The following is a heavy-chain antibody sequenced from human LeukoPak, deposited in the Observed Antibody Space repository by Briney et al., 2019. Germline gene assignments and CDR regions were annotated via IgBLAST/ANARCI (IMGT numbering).Heavy chain of an antibody. Sequence: PGGSLRLSCAASGFTVSSNYMSWVRQAPGKGLEWVSVIYSGGNTYYADSAKGRFTISRDNSKNTLYLQMNSLRAEDTAVYFCASPYGDNGWGALDIWGQGTMVTVSS. CDR1: GFTVSSNY. CDR2: IYSGGNT. V-gene: IGHV3-53*01. J-gene: IGHJ3*02. D-gene: IGHD4-23*01. CDR3: ASPYGDNGWGALDI.